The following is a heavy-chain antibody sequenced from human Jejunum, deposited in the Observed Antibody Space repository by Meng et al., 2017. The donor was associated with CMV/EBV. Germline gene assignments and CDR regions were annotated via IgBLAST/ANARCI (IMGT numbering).Heavy chain of an antibody. CDR2: IYRGDDK. CDR3: AHFVGGYYPSRPDY. J-gene: IGHJ4*02. CDR1: GFSPSTSGEG. D-gene: IGHD1-26*01. Sequence: QITLKESGPTLVKPTXTLTPTSSFSGFSPSTSGEGVGWIRQPPGKALEWLALIYRGDDKRYSPSLNSRLTIAKDTSKNEVVLTLTNMGPIDTGTYYCAHFVGGYYPSRPDYWGQGTLVTVA. V-gene: IGHV2-5*02.